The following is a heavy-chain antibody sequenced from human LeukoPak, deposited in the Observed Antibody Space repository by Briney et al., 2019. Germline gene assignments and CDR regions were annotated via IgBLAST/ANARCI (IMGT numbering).Heavy chain of an antibody. V-gene: IGHV6-1*01. J-gene: IGHJ4*02. Sequence: SQTPSLTCAISGDSVSSNSAAWNWIRQSPSRGLEWLGRTYYRSKWYNDYAASVKSRITINPDTSKNQFSLQLNSVTPEDTAFYYCARERWYSSSWYRGYYFDYWGQGTLVTVSS. CDR3: ARERWYSSSWYRGYYFDY. CDR2: TYYRSKWYN. D-gene: IGHD6-13*01. CDR1: GDSVSSNSAA.